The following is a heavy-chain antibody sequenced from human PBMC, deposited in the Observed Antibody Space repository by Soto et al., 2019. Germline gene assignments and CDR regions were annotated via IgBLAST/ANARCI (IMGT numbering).Heavy chain of an antibody. V-gene: IGHV3-33*01. J-gene: IGHJ1*01. CDR3: ARDGVGYYDSSGYSAYFQH. CDR2: IWYDGSNK. D-gene: IGHD3-22*01. CDR1: GFTFSNYG. Sequence: QVQLVESGGGVVQPGRSLRLSCAASGFTFSNYGMHWVRQAPGKGLEWVAVIWYDGSNKYYADSVKGRFTISRDNSKNTLDLQMNGLRAEDTAVYYCARDGVGYYDSSGYSAYFQHWGQGTLVTVSS.